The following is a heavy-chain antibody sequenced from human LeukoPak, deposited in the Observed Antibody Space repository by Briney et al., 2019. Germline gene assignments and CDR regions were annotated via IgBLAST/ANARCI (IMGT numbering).Heavy chain of an antibody. D-gene: IGHD3-16*02. CDR2: IIPIFGTA. CDR1: GGTFSSYA. Sequence: EASVKVSCKASGGTFSSYAISWVRQAPGQGLEWMGGIIPIFGTANYAQKFQGRVTITADESTSTAYMELSSLRSEDTAVYYCARDDPNYDYVWGSYPQNWGQGTLVTVSS. CDR3: ARDDPNYDYVWGSYPQN. V-gene: IGHV1-69*13. J-gene: IGHJ4*02.